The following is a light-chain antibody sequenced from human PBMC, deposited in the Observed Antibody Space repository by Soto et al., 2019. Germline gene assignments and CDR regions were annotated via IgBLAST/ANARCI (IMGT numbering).Light chain of an antibody. CDR3: QQSDSTPPIT. Sequence: DIQMTQSPSSLSASVGDRVTITCRASQSISSYLNWYQQKPGKAPKLLIYAASSLQSGVPSRFSGSGSGTDFTLTISSLQPEDFATYYCQQSDSTPPITFGQGTRLESK. V-gene: IGKV1-39*01. CDR2: AAS. J-gene: IGKJ5*01. CDR1: QSISSY.